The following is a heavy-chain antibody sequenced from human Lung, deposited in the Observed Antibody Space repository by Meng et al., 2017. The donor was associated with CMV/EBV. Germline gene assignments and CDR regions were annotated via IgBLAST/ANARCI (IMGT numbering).Heavy chain of an antibody. V-gene: IGHV4-39*01. CDR1: GGSISSSSYY. D-gene: IGHD6-6*01. Sequence: SXTXSLXCTVSGGSISSSSYYWGWIRQPPGKGLEWIGSIYYSGSTYYNPSLKSRVTISVDTSKNQFSLKLSSVTTADTAVYYCARPIYSSSSFDDLGQGTLVTVSS. J-gene: IGHJ4*02. CDR2: IYYSGST. CDR3: ARPIYSSSSFDD.